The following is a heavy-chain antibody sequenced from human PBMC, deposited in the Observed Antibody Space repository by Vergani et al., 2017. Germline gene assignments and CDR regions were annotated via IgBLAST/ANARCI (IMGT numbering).Heavy chain of an antibody. V-gene: IGHV1-46*03. D-gene: IGHD3-9*01. Sequence: QVQLVQSGAEVKKSGASVKVSCKPSGYTFSNYYMHWLRQAPGQGLEWMGIINPSGGHTNYAQKFQGRVTMTSDASTSTVYMELSSLRSEDTAIYYCARGDYGILTGYGYWGKGTLVTVSA. CDR3: ARGDYGILTGYGY. CDR1: GYTFSNYY. J-gene: IGHJ4*02. CDR2: INPSGGHT.